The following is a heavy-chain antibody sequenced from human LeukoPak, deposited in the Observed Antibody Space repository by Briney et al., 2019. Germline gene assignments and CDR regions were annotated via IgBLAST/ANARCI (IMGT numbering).Heavy chain of an antibody. V-gene: IGHV1-69*05. CDR2: IIPIFGTA. D-gene: IGHD2-8*01. Sequence: SVKVSCKASGGTFSSYAISWVRQAPGQGLEWMGRIIPIFGTANYAQKFQGRVTITTDESTSTAYMELSSQTSENTAVYYCARDPGSWSSKSYYYYYYMDVWGKGTTVTVSS. CDR1: GGTFSSYA. J-gene: IGHJ6*03. CDR3: ARDPGSWSSKSYYYYYYMDV.